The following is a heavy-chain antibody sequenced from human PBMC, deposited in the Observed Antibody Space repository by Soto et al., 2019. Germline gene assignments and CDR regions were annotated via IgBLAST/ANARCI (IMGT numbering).Heavy chain of an antibody. D-gene: IGHD1-1*01. CDR1: GFSLSNARMG. CDR3: ARNNWYNWNDADFDY. V-gene: IGHV2-26*01. Sequence: QVTLKESGPVLVKPTETLTLTCTVSGFSLSNARMGVSWIRQPPGKALEWLAHIFSNDEKSYSTSLKSRLTIXXDXSXXQVVLTMTNMDPVDTATYYCARNNWYNWNDADFDYWGQGTLVTVSS. J-gene: IGHJ4*02. CDR2: IFSNDEK.